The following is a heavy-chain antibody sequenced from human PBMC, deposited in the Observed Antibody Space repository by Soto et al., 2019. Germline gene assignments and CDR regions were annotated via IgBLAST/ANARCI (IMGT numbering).Heavy chain of an antibody. V-gene: IGHV3-33*01. CDR3: ARETEGSVFGLDS. Sequence: QVQLVESGGGVVQPGRSLRLSCAASGFIFSNSLMHWVRQAPGEGLEWVAVIWEDGSEEYYADSVKGRFTISRDNSMNTLYLQMDRLRVDDMAVYYCARETEGSVFGLDSWGQGTLVTVSS. CDR2: IWEDGSEE. J-gene: IGHJ4*02. CDR1: GFIFSNSL. D-gene: IGHD3-10*02.